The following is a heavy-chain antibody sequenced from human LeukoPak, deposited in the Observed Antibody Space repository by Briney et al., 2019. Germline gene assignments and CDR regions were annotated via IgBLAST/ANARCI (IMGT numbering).Heavy chain of an antibody. CDR2: IIPILGIA. CDR3: AREESYYDFWSGYYDY. J-gene: IGHJ4*02. V-gene: IGHV1-69*04. Sequence: ASVKVSCKASGGTFSSYAISWVRQAPGQGLEWMGRIIPILGIANYAQKFQGRVTITADKSTSTAYMELSSLRSEDTAVYYCAREESYYDFWSGYYDYWGLGTLVTVSS. D-gene: IGHD3-3*01. CDR1: GGTFSSYA.